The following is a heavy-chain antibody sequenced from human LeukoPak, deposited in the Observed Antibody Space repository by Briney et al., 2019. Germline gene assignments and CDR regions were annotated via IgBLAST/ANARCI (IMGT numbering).Heavy chain of an antibody. V-gene: IGHV1-46*01. CDR3: ARALAAAAGRRAGMMGD. CDR1: GYTFTRYY. CDR2: FNPSGGST. D-gene: IGHD6-13*01. J-gene: IGHJ4*02. Sequence: ASVKVSCKASGYTFTRYYMHWVRQAPGQGLEWMGIFNPSGGSTTYAQKFQGRVTMTRDMSTSTVYMELSSLKSEDTAVYYCARALAAAAGRRAGMMGDWGQGTLVTVSS.